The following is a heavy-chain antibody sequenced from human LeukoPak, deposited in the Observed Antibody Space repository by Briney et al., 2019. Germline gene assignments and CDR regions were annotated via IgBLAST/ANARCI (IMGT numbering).Heavy chain of an antibody. D-gene: IGHD3-22*01. V-gene: IGHV4-39*01. CDR3: ARHVVYYDSSGTRYYFDY. CDR2: IYYSGST. CDR1: GGSISSSSYY. Sequence: SETLSLTCTVSGGSISSSSYYWGWIRQPPGKGLEWIGSIYYSGSTYYNPSLKSRVTISVDTSKNQFSLKLSSVTAADTAVYYCARHVVYYDSSGTRYYFDYWGQGTLVTVSS. J-gene: IGHJ4*02.